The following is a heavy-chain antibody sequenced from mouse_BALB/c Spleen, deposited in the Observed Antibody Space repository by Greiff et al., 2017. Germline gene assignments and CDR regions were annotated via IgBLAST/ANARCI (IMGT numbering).Heavy chain of an antibody. Sequence: LQESGAELARPGASVKMSCKASGYTFTSYTMHWVKQRPGQGLEWIGYINPSSGYTNYNQKFKDKATLTADKSSSTAYMQLSSLTSEDSAVYYCARCYYGNWAWFAYWGQGTLVTVSA. CDR1: GYTFTSYT. CDR3: ARCYYGNWAWFAY. V-gene: IGHV1-4*01. D-gene: IGHD2-1*01. J-gene: IGHJ3*01. CDR2: INPSSGYT.